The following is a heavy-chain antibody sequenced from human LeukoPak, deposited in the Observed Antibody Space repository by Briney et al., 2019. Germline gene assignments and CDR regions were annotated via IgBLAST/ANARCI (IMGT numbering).Heavy chain of an antibody. CDR3: ARGGIVVVPAAQYYFDY. V-gene: IGHV4-39*01. CDR1: GGSISSSSYY. Sequence: SETLSLTCTVSGGSISSSSYYWGWIRQPPGKGLEWIGSIYYSGSTYYNPSLKSRVTISVDTSKNQFSLKLSSVTAADTAVYYCARGGIVVVPAAQYYFDYWGQGTLVTVSS. CDR2: IYYSGST. D-gene: IGHD2-2*01. J-gene: IGHJ4*02.